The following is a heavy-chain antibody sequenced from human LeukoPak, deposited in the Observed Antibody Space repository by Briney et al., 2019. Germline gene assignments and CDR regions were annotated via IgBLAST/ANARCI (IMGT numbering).Heavy chain of an antibody. CDR3: ASDVASKFDY. Sequence: GGSLRLSCTASGFPFSRDSMHWVRQCPGKGLQWLSRISPDGTTTNYADSVKGRFSISRDNARNILYLQMNSLRDEDTAVYYCASDVASKFDYWGQGTLVTFSS. CDR1: GFPFSRDS. CDR2: ISPDGTTT. V-gene: IGHV3-74*01. J-gene: IGHJ4*02.